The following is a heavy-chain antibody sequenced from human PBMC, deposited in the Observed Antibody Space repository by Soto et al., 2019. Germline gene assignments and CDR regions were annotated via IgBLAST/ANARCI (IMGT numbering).Heavy chain of an antibody. CDR1: GFTFSSYS. D-gene: IGHD3-22*01. CDR3: ARETKQRGYSFYYYYMDV. J-gene: IGHJ6*03. CDR2: ISSSSSTI. Sequence: GGSLRLSCAASGFTFSSYSMNWVRQAPGKGLEWVSYISSSSSTIYYADPVKGRFTISRDNAKNSLYLQMNSLRAEDTAVYYCARETKQRGYSFYYYYMDVWVKGTTVTVSS. V-gene: IGHV3-48*01.